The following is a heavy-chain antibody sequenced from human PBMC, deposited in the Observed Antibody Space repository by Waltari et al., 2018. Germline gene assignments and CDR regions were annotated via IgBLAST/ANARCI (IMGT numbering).Heavy chain of an antibody. CDR3: AKRIVGGPFDV. D-gene: IGHD1-26*01. Sequence: QVHLVQSGAEVRKPGSSVKVSCEAAGGTFGTYAISWVRQAPGQELEWMGGIIPIYGTPNYAQKFQGRVNVVADELTTTAYMELSSLRSDDTAVYYCAKRIVGGPFDVWGQGTMVTVSS. V-gene: IGHV1-69*12. CDR2: IIPIYGTP. J-gene: IGHJ3*01. CDR1: GGTFGTYA.